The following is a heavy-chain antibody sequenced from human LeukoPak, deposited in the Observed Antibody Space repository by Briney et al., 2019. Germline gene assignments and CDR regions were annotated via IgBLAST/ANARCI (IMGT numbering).Heavy chain of an antibody. Sequence: PGGSLRLSCTGSGFTFSSHSMNWVRQAPGKGLEWVSYISSSSSTIYYADSVKGRFTISRDNAKNSLYLQMNSLRAEDTAVYYCARGAYYYEDWGQGTLVTVSS. CDR3: ARGAYYYED. D-gene: IGHD3-22*01. CDR2: ISSSSSTI. J-gene: IGHJ4*02. CDR1: GFTFSSHS. V-gene: IGHV3-48*01.